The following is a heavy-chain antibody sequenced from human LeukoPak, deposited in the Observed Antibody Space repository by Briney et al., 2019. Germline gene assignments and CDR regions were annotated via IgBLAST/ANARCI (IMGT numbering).Heavy chain of an antibody. J-gene: IGHJ2*01. V-gene: IGHV4-59*01. D-gene: IGHD3-10*01. CDR1: GGSISSYY. CDR2: IYYSGST. CDR3: ARDPSSGEDL. Sequence: PSETLSLTCTVSGGSISSYYWSWIRQPPGKGLEWIGYIYYSGSTNYNPSLKSRVTISVDTSKNQFSLKLTSVTAADTAVYYCARDPSSGEDLWGRGTLVTVSS.